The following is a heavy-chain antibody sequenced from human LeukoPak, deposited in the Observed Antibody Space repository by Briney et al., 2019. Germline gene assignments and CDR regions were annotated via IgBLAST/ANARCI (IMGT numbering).Heavy chain of an antibody. D-gene: IGHD3-3*01. V-gene: IGHV4-38-2*02. CDR3: ARGEGYDFWSGQYYYYMDV. CDR2: IYHSGST. J-gene: IGHJ6*03. Sequence: SETLSLTCTVSGYSISSGYYWGWIRQPPGKGLEWIGSIYHSGSTYYNPSLKSRVTISVDTSKNQFSLKLSSVTAADTAVYYCARGEGYDFWSGQYYYYMDVWGKGTTVTVSS. CDR1: GYSISSGYY.